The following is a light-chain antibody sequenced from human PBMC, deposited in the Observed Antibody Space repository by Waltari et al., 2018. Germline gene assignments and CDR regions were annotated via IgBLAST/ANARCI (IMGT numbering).Light chain of an antibody. CDR3: QSSDRSGSYPFVV. J-gene: IGLJ2*01. CDR1: ALPTQY. CDR2: KDN. V-gene: IGLV3-25*03. Sequence: SYELTQPPSVSVSPGQTARTTCPGDALPTQYAYWYQQKAGQAPVVVIYKDNERPSGIPERVSGSSSGTTVTLTISGVQAEDEADYYCQSSDRSGSYPFVVFGGGTKLTVL.